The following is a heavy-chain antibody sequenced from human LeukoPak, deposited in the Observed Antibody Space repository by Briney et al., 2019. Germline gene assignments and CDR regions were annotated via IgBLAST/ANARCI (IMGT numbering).Heavy chain of an antibody. CDR3: ARSRGRILGYCSSTSCQRGSDYYYYMDV. CDR2: ISGSGGST. Sequence: GGSLRLSCAASGFTLSSYAMSWVRQAPGKGLEWVSAISGSGGSTYYADSVKGRFTISRDNSKNTLYLQMNSLRAEDTAVYYCARSRGRILGYCSSTSCQRGSDYYYYMDVWGKGTTVTVSS. V-gene: IGHV3-23*01. J-gene: IGHJ6*03. D-gene: IGHD2-2*01. CDR1: GFTLSSYA.